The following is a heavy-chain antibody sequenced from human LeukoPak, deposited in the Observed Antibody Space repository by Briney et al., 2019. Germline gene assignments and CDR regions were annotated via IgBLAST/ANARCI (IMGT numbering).Heavy chain of an antibody. Sequence: SETLSLTCTVSGVSISSGFYYWNWIRQPAGKGLEWLGRLYTSGSTNYNPSLKSRLTISVDTSKNQFSLKLRSVTAADTAVYYCAREEYGSGSSIKGSFDYWGQGTLVTVSS. CDR3: AREEYGSGSSIKGSFDY. V-gene: IGHV4-61*02. J-gene: IGHJ4*02. CDR1: GVSISSGFYY. CDR2: LYTSGST. D-gene: IGHD3-10*01.